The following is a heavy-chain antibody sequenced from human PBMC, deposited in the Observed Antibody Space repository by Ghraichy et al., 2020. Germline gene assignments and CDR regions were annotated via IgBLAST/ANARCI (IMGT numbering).Heavy chain of an antibody. CDR2: IDSTSSSI. J-gene: IGHJ4*02. Sequence: GESLNISCAASGFTFSDYSMNWVRQAPGKGLEWVSSIDSTSSSIYYADSVKGRFTISRDNAKNSVYLQMNSLRVDDTAVYYCARDITYPWSYWGQGTLVTVSS. CDR1: GFTFSDYS. D-gene: IGHD2-2*02. CDR3: ARDITYPWSY. V-gene: IGHV3-21*01.